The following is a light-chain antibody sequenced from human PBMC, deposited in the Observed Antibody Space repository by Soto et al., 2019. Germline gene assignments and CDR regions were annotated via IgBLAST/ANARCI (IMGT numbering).Light chain of an antibody. CDR2: AAS. CDR1: QSVSNSH. J-gene: IGKJ4*01. V-gene: IGKV3-20*01. Sequence: EIVLTQSPATLSLSPGERATLSCRASQSVSNSHLAWYQQKRGQSPRLLIYAASSRATGISDRFSGSGSGTDFTLTLSRLEHEDFAVYYCQQYDRSPLFGGGTKVE. CDR3: QQYDRSPL.